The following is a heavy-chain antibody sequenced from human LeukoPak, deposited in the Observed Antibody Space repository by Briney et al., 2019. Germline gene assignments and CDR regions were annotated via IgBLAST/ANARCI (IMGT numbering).Heavy chain of an antibody. V-gene: IGHV1-69*02. CDR3: AALVPAAIGRWFDP. CDR1: GGTFSSYT. Sequence: RASVKVSCKASGGTFSSYTISWVRQAPGQGLEWMGRTIPILGIANYAQKFQGRVTITADKSTSTAYMELSSLRSEDTAVYYCAALVPAAIGRWFDPWGQGTLVTVSS. CDR2: TIPILGIA. D-gene: IGHD2-2*02. J-gene: IGHJ5*02.